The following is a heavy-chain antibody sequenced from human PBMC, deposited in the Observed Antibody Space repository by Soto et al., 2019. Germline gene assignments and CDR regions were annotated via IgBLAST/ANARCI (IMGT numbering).Heavy chain of an antibody. V-gene: IGHV3-23*01. CDR2: VSGGGDAT. CDR1: GFTFINYA. D-gene: IGHD3-10*01. Sequence: EVQLLESGGGLVQPGGSLRLSCEGSGFTFINYAMNWVRQAPGKGLEWVSAVSGGGDATFYADSVKGRFTISKDNSKNTVTLHISSLGVDDTAVYYCVRKGRGSTTLPSYWDFDLWGRGTLVTVSS. CDR3: VRKGRGSTTLPSYWDFDL. J-gene: IGHJ2*01.